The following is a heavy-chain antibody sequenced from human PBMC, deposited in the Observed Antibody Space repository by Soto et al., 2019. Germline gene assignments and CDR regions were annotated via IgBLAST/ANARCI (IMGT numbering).Heavy chain of an antibody. CDR1: GGTFSSYA. CDR2: IIPIFGTA. D-gene: IGHD2-15*01. Sequence: GASVKVSCKASGGTFSSYAISWVRQAPGQGLEWMGGIIPIFGTANYAQKFQGRVTITADESTSTAYMELSSLRSEDTAVYYCARAPGWEVYPGATPLIYCSGGSCYDRSDYYYYYGMDVWGQGTTVTVSS. CDR3: ARAPGWEVYPGATPLIYCSGGSCYDRSDYYYYYGMDV. J-gene: IGHJ6*02. V-gene: IGHV1-69*13.